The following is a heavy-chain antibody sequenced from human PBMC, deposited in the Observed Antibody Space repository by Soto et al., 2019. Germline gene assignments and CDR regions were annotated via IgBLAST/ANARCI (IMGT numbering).Heavy chain of an antibody. CDR2: IYYSGST. J-gene: IGHJ4*02. CDR1: GGSISSSSYY. CDR3: ARREYYDSSGYQRGFDY. Sequence: KPSETLSLTCTVSGGSISSSSYYWGWIRQPPGKGLEWIGSIYYSGSTYYNPSLKSRVTISVDTSKNQFSLKLSSVTAADTAVYYCARREYYDSSGYQRGFDYWGQGTLVTVSS. V-gene: IGHV4-39*01. D-gene: IGHD3-22*01.